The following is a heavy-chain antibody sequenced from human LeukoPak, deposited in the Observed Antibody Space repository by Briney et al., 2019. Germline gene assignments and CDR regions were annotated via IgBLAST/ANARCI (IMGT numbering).Heavy chain of an antibody. CDR3: AGDFDIVWGSYRLWYFDL. CDR2: IRGSDGNK. V-gene: IGHV3-23*01. CDR1: GFTFSAYA. Sequence: GGSLRLSCAASGFTFSAYAMSWVRQAPGKGLEWVSTIRGSDGNKYYADSVKGRFTISRDNSRHTLYLQMNGLRAEDTAVNYCAGDFDIVWGSYRLWYFDLWGRGTLVTVSS. D-gene: IGHD3-16*02. J-gene: IGHJ2*01.